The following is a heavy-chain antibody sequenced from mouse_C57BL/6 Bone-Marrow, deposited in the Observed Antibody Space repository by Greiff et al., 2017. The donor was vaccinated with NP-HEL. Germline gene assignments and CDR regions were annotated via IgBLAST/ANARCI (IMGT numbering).Heavy chain of an antibody. CDR1: RYTFTSYT. D-gene: IGHD1-1*01. Sequence: QVHVKQSGAELARPGASVKMSCKASRYTFTSYTMHWVKQRPGQGLEWIGYINPSSGYTKYNQKFKDKATLTADKSSSTAYMQLSSLTSEDSAVYYCARYPIYYGSRRSYFDYWGQGTTLTVSS. J-gene: IGHJ2*01. V-gene: IGHV1-4*01. CDR2: INPSSGYT. CDR3: ARYPIYYGSRRSYFDY.